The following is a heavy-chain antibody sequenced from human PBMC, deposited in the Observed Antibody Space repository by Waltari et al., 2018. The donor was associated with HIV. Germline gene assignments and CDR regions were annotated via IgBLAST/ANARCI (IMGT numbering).Heavy chain of an antibody. CDR2: HRHSSNKT. J-gene: IGHJ4*02. V-gene: IGHV1-46*01. CDR3: AGAPCSGSSCRLFDY. Sequence: QVQLVQSGAAVKKPGASVQVSCKASGYTFINDYMLWGPGIPGKGLEWRGRHRHSSNKTDYVQWLKGILTITSDKSTMTVYSELSTLRTGDTAGYYCAGAPCSGSSCRLFDYWGQGTLVTVSS. D-gene: IGHD2-15*01. CDR1: GYTFINDY.